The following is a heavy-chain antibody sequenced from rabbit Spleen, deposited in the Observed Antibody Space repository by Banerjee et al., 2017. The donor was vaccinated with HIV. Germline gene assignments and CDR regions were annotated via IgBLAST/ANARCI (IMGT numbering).Heavy chain of an antibody. CDR3: ARGIGYNNIQL. Sequence: QEQLVESGGDLVKPGASLTLTCTASGLDFSSSYWICWVRQAPGKGLEWIACIYTGSGGSTYYATWAKGRFTISKTSSTMVTLQMTSLTDADTATYFCARGIGYNNIQLWGPGTLVTVS. J-gene: IGHJ4*01. CDR2: IYTGSGGST. V-gene: IGHV1S45*01. CDR1: GLDFSSSYW. D-gene: IGHD1-1*01.